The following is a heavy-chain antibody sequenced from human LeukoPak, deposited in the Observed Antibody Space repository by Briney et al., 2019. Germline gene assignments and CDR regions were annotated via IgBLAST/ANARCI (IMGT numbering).Heavy chain of an antibody. V-gene: IGHV4-4*02. J-gene: IGHJ4*02. CDR3: ARVPGGSSGWYADY. CDR1: GGSITSVTW. CDR2: IYHSGTT. D-gene: IGHD6-19*01. Sequence: PSGTLSLTCAVSGGSITSVTWWSRVRQPPGKGLEWIGEIYHSGTTNYNPSLKSRVTISVDKSKKQFSLKLSSVTAADTAVYYCARVPGGSSGWYADYWGQGTLVTVSS.